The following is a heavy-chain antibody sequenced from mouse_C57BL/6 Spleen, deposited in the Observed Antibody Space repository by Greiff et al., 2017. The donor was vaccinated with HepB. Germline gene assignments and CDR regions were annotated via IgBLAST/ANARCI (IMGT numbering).Heavy chain of an antibody. CDR1: GFTFSSYG. CDR3: ARLDSSSYSLDY. D-gene: IGHD3-2*02. Sequence: EVKLQESGGDLVKPGGSLKLSCAASGFTFSSYGMSWVRQTPDKRLEWVATISSGGSYTYYPDSVKGRFTISRDNAKNTLYLQMSSLKSEDTAMYYCARLDSSSYSLDYWGQGTTLTVSS. CDR2: ISSGGSYT. J-gene: IGHJ2*01. V-gene: IGHV5-6*01.